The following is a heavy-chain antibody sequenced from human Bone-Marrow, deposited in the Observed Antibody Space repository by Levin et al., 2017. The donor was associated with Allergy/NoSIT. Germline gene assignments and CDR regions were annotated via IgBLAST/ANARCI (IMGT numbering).Heavy chain of an antibody. Sequence: GESLKISCAASGFTFSSYSMNWVRQAPGKGLEWVSYISSSSSTIYYADSVKGRFTISRDNAKNSLYLQMNSLRAEDTAVYYCARDPISYYYGMDVWGQGTTVTVSS. CDR1: GFTFSSYS. CDR3: ARDPISYYYGMDV. D-gene: IGHD3-3*02. J-gene: IGHJ6*02. V-gene: IGHV3-48*04. CDR2: ISSSSSTI.